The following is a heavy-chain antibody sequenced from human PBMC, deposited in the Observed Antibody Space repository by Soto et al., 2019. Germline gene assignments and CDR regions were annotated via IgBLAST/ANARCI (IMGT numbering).Heavy chain of an antibody. V-gene: IGHV1-46*01. Sequence: ASVKVSCKASGYTFTNYYMHWVRQAPGQGLEWMGIINPSDGSTTYAQKFQGRLTMTRDTSTTTVSLELVSLRSEDTAVYYCARHYIGAYWFDPWGQGTLVTVSS. J-gene: IGHJ5*02. CDR3: ARHYIGAYWFDP. CDR2: INPSDGST. D-gene: IGHD5-12*01. CDR1: GYTFTNYY.